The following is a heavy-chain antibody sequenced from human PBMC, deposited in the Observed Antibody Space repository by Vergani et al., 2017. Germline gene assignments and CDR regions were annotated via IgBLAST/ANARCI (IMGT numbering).Heavy chain of an antibody. V-gene: IGHV3-9*01. CDR3: ARGYCGGDCYFGLPAFDI. Sequence: EVQLVESGGGLVQPGRSLRLSCAASGFTFDDYAMHWVRQAPGKGLEWVSGISWNSGSTGYADSVKGRFTISRDNAKNSLYLQMNSLRAEDTALYYCARGYCGGDCYFGLPAFDIWGQGTMVTVSS. J-gene: IGHJ3*02. D-gene: IGHD2-21*01. CDR2: ISWNSGST. CDR1: GFTFDDYA.